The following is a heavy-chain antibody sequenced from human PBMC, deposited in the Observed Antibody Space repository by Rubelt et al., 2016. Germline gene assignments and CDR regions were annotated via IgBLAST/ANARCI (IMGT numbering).Heavy chain of an antibody. Sequence: EVQLVESGGGLVQPGGSLRLSCAASGFTFSSYSMNWVRQAPGKGLEWVGRIKSKSDGGTTDYIAPVKGRFTITRDDSKNTLYLQMNSLKTEDTAMYYCTRDFFGDDGLDIWGQGTMVTVSS. CDR1: GFTFSSYS. J-gene: IGHJ3*02. D-gene: IGHD3-10*01. V-gene: IGHV3-15*01. CDR3: TRDFFGDDGLDI. CDR2: IKSKSDGGTT.